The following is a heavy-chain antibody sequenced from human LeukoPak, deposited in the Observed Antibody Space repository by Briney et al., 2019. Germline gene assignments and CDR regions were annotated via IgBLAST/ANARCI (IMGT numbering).Heavy chain of an antibody. V-gene: IGHV1-69*04. CDR2: IIPILGIA. CDR1: GGTFSSYA. J-gene: IGHJ6*02. Sequence: ASVKVSCKASGGTFSSYAISWVRQAPGQGLEWMGRIIPILGIANYAQKFQGRVTITADKSTSTAYMELSSLRSEDTAVYYCARDKSAAALYYYYGMDVWGQGTTVTVSS. D-gene: IGHD6-13*01. CDR3: ARDKSAAALYYYYGMDV.